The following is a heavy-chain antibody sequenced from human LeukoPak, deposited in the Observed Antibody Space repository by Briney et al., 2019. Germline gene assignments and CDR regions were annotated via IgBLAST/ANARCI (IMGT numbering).Heavy chain of an antibody. J-gene: IGHJ5*02. V-gene: IGHV1-18*01. Sequence: GASVKVSCKASGYTFTSYGISWVRQAPGQGLEWMGWISAYNGNTNYAQKLQGRVTMTTDTSTSTAYMELRSLRSDDTAVYYCASDIAYCGGDCYSRIHNWFDPWGQGTLVTVSS. CDR1: GYTFTSYG. CDR3: ASDIAYCGGDCYSRIHNWFDP. D-gene: IGHD2-21*02. CDR2: ISAYNGNT.